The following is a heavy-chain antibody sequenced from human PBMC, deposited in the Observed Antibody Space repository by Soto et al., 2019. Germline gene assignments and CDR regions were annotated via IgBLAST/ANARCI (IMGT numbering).Heavy chain of an antibody. Sequence: GGSLRLSCVASGFTFSSYWMNWVRQAPGKGLEWVSYISSSSSTKYYADSVKGRFTISRDNAKNSLYLQMNSLRDEDTAVYYCAKVRTAGSGAAYFYGMDAWGQGTPVTVSS. V-gene: IGHV3-48*02. D-gene: IGHD2-8*02. CDR3: AKVRTAGSGAAYFYGMDA. CDR2: ISSSSSTK. CDR1: GFTFSSYW. J-gene: IGHJ6*02.